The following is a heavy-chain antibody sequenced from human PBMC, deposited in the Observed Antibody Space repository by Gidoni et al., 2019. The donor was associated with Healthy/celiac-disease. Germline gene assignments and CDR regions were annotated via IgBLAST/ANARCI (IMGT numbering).Heavy chain of an antibody. CDR3: TRVKQRGYSSGWYYVY. J-gene: IGHJ4*02. CDR1: AFTFGDYA. D-gene: IGHD6-19*01. Sequence: EVQLVASGGGLVQPGRSLRLSCTASAFTFGDYALSWVRQAPGKGLEWVGFIRSKAYGGTTEYAASVKGRFTISRDDSKSSAYLQMNSLKTEDTAVYYCTRVKQRGYSSGWYYVYWGQGTLVTVSS. CDR2: IRSKAYGGTT. V-gene: IGHV3-49*04.